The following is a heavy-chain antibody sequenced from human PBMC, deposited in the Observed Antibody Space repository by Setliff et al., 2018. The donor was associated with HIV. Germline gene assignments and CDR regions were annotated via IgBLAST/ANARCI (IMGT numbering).Heavy chain of an antibody. J-gene: IGHJ6*03. CDR3: ASLDGSESPYIYYYYMDV. V-gene: IGHV4-39*01. CDR2: IYYTGSA. CDR1: GGSISSSSYY. Sequence: KPSETLSLTCTVSGGSISSSSYYWGCIRQPPGKGLEWIGSIYYTGSANYNPSLKSRVTMSVDTSKNQFSLKLSSVTAADTAVYYCASLDGSESPYIYYYYMDVWGKGTAVTVSS. D-gene: IGHD3-10*01.